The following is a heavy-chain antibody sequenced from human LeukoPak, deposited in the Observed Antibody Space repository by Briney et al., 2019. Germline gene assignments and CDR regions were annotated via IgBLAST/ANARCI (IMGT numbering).Heavy chain of an antibody. D-gene: IGHD1-26*01. V-gene: IGHV4-59*01. J-gene: IGHJ5*02. CDR1: GGSFSGYY. CDR2: IYYSGST. CDR3: ASLTRGISHA. Sequence: SETLSLTCAVYGGSFSGYYWSWIRQPPGKGLEWIGYIYYSGSTNYNPSLKSRVTISVDTSKNQFSLKLSSVTAADTAVYYCASLTRGISHAWGQGTLVTVSS.